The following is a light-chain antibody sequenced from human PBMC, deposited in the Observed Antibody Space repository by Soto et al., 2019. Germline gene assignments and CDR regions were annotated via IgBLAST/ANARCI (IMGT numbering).Light chain of an antibody. CDR3: QQTYITPLT. CDR1: QIISIY. V-gene: IGKV1-39*01. J-gene: IGKJ4*01. CDR2: AAS. Sequence: DVQMTQSPSSLSASVGDRVTITCRASQIISIYLNWYQQKPGKAPKLLIYAASNLQSGVPSRFSGSEFGTDFTLTISSLQPEDFATYYCQQTYITPLTFGGGTKVDIK.